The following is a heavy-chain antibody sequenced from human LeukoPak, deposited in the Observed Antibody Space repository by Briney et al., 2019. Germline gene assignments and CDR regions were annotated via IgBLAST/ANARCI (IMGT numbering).Heavy chain of an antibody. V-gene: IGHV3-15*01. CDR3: TTGRRGYCSSTSCYHYYYYMDV. CDR1: GFTFSNAW. D-gene: IGHD2-2*01. CDR2: IKSKTDGGTT. J-gene: IGHJ6*03. Sequence: GGSLRLSCAASGFTFSNAWMSWVRQAPGKGLEWVGRIKSKTDGGTTDYAAPVKGRFTISRDDSKNTLYLQMNSLKTEDTAVYYCTTGRRGYCSSTSCYHYYYYMDVWGKGTTVTVSS.